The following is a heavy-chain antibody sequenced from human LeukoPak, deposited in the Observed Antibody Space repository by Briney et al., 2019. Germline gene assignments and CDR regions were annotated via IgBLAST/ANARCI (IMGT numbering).Heavy chain of an antibody. J-gene: IGHJ4*02. CDR1: GFTFSSYW. CDR3: ARGQAGIWYTRFFDY. D-gene: IGHD6-13*01. CDR2: IKQDGSEK. Sequence: GGSLRLSCAASGFTFSSYWMSWVRQAPGKGLEWVANIKQDGSEKYYVDSVKGRFTISRDNAKNSLYLQMNSLRAEDTAVYYCARGQAGIWYTRFFDYWGQGTLVTVSS. V-gene: IGHV3-7*01.